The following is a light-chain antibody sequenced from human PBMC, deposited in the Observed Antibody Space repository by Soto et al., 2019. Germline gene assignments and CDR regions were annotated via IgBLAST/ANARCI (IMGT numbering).Light chain of an antibody. J-gene: IGKJ2*01. CDR1: RSVSSN. CDR3: QQYNNWPPDT. Sequence: EIVMTQSPATLSVSPGERATLSCRASRSVSSNLAWYQQKPGQAPRLLMYGASTRATGIPARFSGSGSGTEFTLTISSLQSEDFAVYYCQQYNNWPPDTFGQGTKVDIK. V-gene: IGKV3-15*01. CDR2: GAS.